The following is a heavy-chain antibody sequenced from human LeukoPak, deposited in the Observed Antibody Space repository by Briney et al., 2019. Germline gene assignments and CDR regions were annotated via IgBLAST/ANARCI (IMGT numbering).Heavy chain of an antibody. CDR2: IYYSGST. V-gene: IGHV4-39*07. CDR1: GGSISSSSYY. D-gene: IGHD2-15*01. J-gene: IGHJ4*02. Sequence: SETLSLTCTVSGGSISSSSYYWGWIRQPPGKGLEWIGSIYYSGSTYYNPPLNSRVTISVDTSKNQFSLKLSSVTAADTAVYYCARPNIRYCSGGACSNDGSDYWGQGTLVTVSS. CDR3: ARPNIRYCSGGACSNDGSDY.